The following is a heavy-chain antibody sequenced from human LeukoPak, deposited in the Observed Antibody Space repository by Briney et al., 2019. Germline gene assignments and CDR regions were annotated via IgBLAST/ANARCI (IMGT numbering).Heavy chain of an antibody. J-gene: IGHJ4*02. D-gene: IGHD6-13*01. V-gene: IGHV3-73*01. Sequence: GGSLKLSCAASGFTFSGSAMHWVRQSSGKGLEWVGRIKSKANSYATAYAASVKGRFTISRDDSKNTAYLQMNSLKTEDTAVYYCTRLMVAAAGRWVDYWGQGTLVAVSS. CDR2: IKSKANSYAT. CDR1: GFTFSGSA. CDR3: TRLMVAAAGRWVDY.